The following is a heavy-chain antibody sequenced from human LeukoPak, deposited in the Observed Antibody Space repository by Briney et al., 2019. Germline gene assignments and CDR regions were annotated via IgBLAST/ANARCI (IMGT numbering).Heavy chain of an antibody. CDR2: INPNSGGT. Sequence: GASVKVSCKASGGTFSSYAISWVRQAPGQGLEWMGWINPNSGGTNYAQKFQGRVTMTRDTSISTAYTELSRLRSDDTAVYYCARETAGDSTGNDYWGQGTLVTVSS. CDR1: GGTFSSYA. CDR3: ARETAGDSTGNDY. J-gene: IGHJ4*02. V-gene: IGHV1-2*02. D-gene: IGHD2-2*01.